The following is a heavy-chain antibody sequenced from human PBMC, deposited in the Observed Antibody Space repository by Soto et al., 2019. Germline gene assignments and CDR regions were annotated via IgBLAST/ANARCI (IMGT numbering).Heavy chain of an antibody. Sequence: VQLRESGPGLVKPSETLSLTCSVSGDSVNSGDYYWTWIRQPPGKGLEWIAYIYSRWRTEYNTSLKSRGTISMDTSKNHFSLRLSSVTAADTAIYYCARTNSRGQWPAWYWGQGTLVTVSS. CDR1: GDSVNSGDYY. D-gene: IGHD3-22*01. V-gene: IGHV4-61*03. CDR3: ARTNSRGQWPAWY. CDR2: IYSRWRT. J-gene: IGHJ4*02.